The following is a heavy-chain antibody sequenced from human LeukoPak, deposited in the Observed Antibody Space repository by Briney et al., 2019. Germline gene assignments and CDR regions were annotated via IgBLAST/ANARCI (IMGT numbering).Heavy chain of an antibody. V-gene: IGHV4-59*08. Sequence: ASETLSLTCTVSGASISRYDWSWIRQPPGEGLEWIGYIYYSGSTNYNPSLKSRVTISVDTSKNQFSLKLSSVTAADTAVYYCARAVAGQSFDYWGQGTLVTVSS. J-gene: IGHJ4*02. CDR3: ARAVAGQSFDY. CDR2: IYYSGST. CDR1: GASISRYD. D-gene: IGHD6-19*01.